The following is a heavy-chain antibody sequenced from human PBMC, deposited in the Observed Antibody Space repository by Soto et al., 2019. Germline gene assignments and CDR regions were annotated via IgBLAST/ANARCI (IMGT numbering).Heavy chain of an antibody. V-gene: IGHV1-2*04. CDR3: ARGGIVLGPAAMWSHYYGMGV. CDR1: GYTFTGYY. CDR2: INPNSGGT. D-gene: IGHD2-2*01. Sequence: GASVKVSCKASGYTFTGYYMHWVRQAPGQGLEWMGWINPNSGGTNYAQKFQGWVTMTRDTSISTAYMELSRLRSDDTAVYYCARGGIVLGPAAMWSHYYGMGVWGQGTTVTVSS. J-gene: IGHJ6*02.